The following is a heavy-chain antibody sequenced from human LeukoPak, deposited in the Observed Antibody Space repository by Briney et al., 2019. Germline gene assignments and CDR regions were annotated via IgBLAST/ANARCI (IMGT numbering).Heavy chain of an antibody. CDR2: IYYSGST. D-gene: IGHD3-3*01. CDR1: GGSISSSSYY. J-gene: IGHJ6*03. CDR3: ARVGSDFWSQLYYYYYYMDV. V-gene: IGHV4-39*01. Sequence: SETLSLTCTVSGGSISSSSYYWGWIRQPPGKGLEWIGSIYYSGSTYYNPSLKSRVTISVDTSKNQFSLKLSSVTAADTAVYYCARVGSDFWSQLYYYYYYMDVWGKGTTVTVSS.